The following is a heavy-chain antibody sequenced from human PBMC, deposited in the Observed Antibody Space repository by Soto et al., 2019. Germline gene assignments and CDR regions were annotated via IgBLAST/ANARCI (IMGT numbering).Heavy chain of an antibody. V-gene: IGHV3-23*01. D-gene: IGHD2-15*01. CDR2: IPGAGDNT. CDR3: ARETRDWGECSGFQL. J-gene: IGHJ4*02. Sequence: EVQLSESGGGFVQPGGSQRLSCEAYGFSLSDYSMSWVRQAPGKGLEWVSFIPGAGDNTYYADSVKGRFTISRDDSRNTVFLQMTSLRPEDTAIYFCARETRDWGECSGFQLWGQGARVTVSS. CDR1: GFSLSDYS.